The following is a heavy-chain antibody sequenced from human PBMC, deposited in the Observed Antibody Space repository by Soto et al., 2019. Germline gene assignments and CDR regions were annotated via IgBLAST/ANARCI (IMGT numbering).Heavy chain of an antibody. J-gene: IGHJ6*02. Sequence: ASVKVSCQASGYTFTSYGISWVRQAPGQGLEWMGWISAYNGNTNYAQKLQGRVTMTTDTSTSTAYMELRSLRSDDTAVYYCARYGYDISTGSKLPIPYYYYYGMDVWGQGTTVTVSS. CDR2: ISAYNGNT. CDR1: GYTFTSYG. V-gene: IGHV1-18*01. CDR3: ARYGYDISTGSKLPIPYYYYYGMDV. D-gene: IGHD3-9*01.